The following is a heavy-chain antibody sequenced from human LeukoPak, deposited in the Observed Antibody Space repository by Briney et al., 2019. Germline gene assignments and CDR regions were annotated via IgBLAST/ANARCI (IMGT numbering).Heavy chain of an antibody. CDR3: AREKNLGT. CDR2: IKEDGSDK. D-gene: IGHD1-14*01. CDR1: GFTFGSYW. V-gene: IGHV3-7*05. Sequence: AGGSLGLSCAASGFTFGSYWMSWVRQAPGKRLDWVATIKEDGSDKYYVDSVKGRFTISRDNVKKSVYLQMNSLRAEDTAVYFCAREKNLGTWGQGTLVTVSS. J-gene: IGHJ4*02.